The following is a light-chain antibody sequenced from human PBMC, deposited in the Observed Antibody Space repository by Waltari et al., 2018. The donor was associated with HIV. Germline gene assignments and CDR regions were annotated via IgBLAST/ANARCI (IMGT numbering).Light chain of an antibody. CDR2: VNI. CDR1: SSNVGAGYD. Sequence: QSVLTQPPSVSGAPGQRVTISCTGGSSNVGAGYDVHWYQQLPGTAPKLLIFVNINPPSGVSDRFPGSKSGPSASLAITGLQAEDEADYYCQSYDSSLTGWVFGGGTKLTVL. V-gene: IGLV1-40*01. CDR3: QSYDSSLTGWV. J-gene: IGLJ3*02.